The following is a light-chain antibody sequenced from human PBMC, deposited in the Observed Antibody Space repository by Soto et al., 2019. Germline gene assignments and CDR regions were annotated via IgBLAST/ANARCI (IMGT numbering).Light chain of an antibody. CDR2: YDN. V-gene: IGLV1-44*01. CDR3: AAWDDSLNGHVV. CDR1: NSNIGSNT. Sequence: QLVLTQPPSASGTPGQRVTISCSGSNSNIGSNTVNWYQQLPGTAPKLLIYYDNLRPSGVPDRISGSKSGTSASLAISGLQSDDEADYYCAAWDDSLNGHVVFGGGTKLTVL. J-gene: IGLJ2*01.